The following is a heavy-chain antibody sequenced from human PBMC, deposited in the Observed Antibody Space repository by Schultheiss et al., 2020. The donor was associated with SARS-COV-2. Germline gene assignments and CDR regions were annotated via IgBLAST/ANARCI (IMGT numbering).Heavy chain of an antibody. J-gene: IGHJ4*02. Sequence: SETLSLTCAVYGGSFSGYYWSWIRQPPGKGLEWIGYIYYSGSTNYNPSLKSRVTISVDTSKNQFSLKLSSVTAADTAVYYCASSLYSSGWYVYWGQGTLVTVSS. D-gene: IGHD6-19*01. CDR2: IYYSGST. CDR1: GGSFSGYY. CDR3: ASSLYSSGWYVY. V-gene: IGHV4-59*01.